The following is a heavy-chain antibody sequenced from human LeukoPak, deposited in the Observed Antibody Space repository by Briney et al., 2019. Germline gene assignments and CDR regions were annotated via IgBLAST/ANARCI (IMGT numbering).Heavy chain of an antibody. D-gene: IGHD3-22*01. CDR1: GFSISGSV. J-gene: IGHJ4*02. Sequence: GGSLRLSCTASGFSISGSVMTWVRQAPGKGLEWVANIKQDGKEKFYVDSVKGRFTILRDNAKNSLFLQMNTLRAEDTALYYCAIMHRYYDGSGYWVQWGQGTLVTVSS. CDR3: AIMHRYYDGSGYWVQ. V-gene: IGHV3-7*03. CDR2: IKQDGKEK.